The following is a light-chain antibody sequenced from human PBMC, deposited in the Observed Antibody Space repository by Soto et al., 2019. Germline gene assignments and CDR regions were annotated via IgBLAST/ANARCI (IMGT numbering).Light chain of an antibody. CDR1: QGVNTY. V-gene: IGKV3-15*01. CDR2: GPS. CDR3: QQSYRTPYT. J-gene: IGKJ2*01. Sequence: EIVMTQSPATLSVSPGERATLFCRASQGVNTYLAWYQQKPGQAPRLLIYGPSTRATGIPARFSGSGSGTEFTLTISSLQPEDFATYYCQQSYRTPYTFGQGTKLETK.